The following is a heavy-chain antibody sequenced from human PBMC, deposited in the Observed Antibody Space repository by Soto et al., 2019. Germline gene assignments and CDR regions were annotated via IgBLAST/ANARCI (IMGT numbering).Heavy chain of an antibody. CDR3: AKDRHEGVASQYYYYYGMDV. Sequence: GGSLRLSCAASGFTFSSYGMHWVRQAPGKGLEWVAVISYDGSNKYYADSVKGRFTISRDNSKNTLYLQMNSLRAEDTAVYYCAKDRHEGVASQYYYYYGMDVWGQGTTVTVSS. J-gene: IGHJ6*02. D-gene: IGHD2-15*01. CDR2: ISYDGSNK. V-gene: IGHV3-30*18. CDR1: GFTFSSYG.